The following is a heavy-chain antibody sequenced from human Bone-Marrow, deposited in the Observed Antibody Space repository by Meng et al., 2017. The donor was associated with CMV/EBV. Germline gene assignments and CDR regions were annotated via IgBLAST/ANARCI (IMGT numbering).Heavy chain of an antibody. J-gene: IGHJ4*02. CDR1: GFTVSSNY. CDR3: ARLPLRYCSSTSCYYFDY. Sequence: GESLKISCAASGFTVSSNYMSWVRQAPGKGLEWVSVIYSGGSTYYADSVKGRFTISRDNAKNSLYLQMNSLRAEDTAVYYCARLPLRYCSSTSCYYFDYWGQGTLVTVSS. CDR2: IYSGGST. V-gene: IGHV3-66*01. D-gene: IGHD2-2*01.